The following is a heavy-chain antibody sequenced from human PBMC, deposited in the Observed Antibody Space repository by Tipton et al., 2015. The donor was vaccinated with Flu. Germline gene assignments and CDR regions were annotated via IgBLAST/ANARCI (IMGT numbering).Heavy chain of an antibody. V-gene: IGHV3-7*01. CDR2: IKQDGSEK. J-gene: IGHJ2*01. CDR1: GFSFSSYW. Sequence: SLRLSCAASGFSFSSYWMSWVRQAPGKGLEWVANIKQDGSEKYYVDSVKGRFTISRDNAKNSLYLQMNSLRAEDTAVYYCARGYTSLWDRYFDLWGRGTLVTVSS. CDR3: ARGYTSLWDRYFDL. D-gene: IGHD3-16*02.